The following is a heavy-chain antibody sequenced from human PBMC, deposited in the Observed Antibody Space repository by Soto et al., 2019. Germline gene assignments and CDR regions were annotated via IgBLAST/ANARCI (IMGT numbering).Heavy chain of an antibody. J-gene: IGHJ4*02. D-gene: IGHD6-19*01. Sequence: GGSLRLSCAASGFTFSSYGMHWVRQAPGKGLEWVSVISYDGSNKYYADSVKGRFTISRDNSKNTLYLQMNSLRAEDTAVYYCAKQAGAVAGTGDYWGQGTLVTVSS. CDR1: GFTFSSYG. CDR3: AKQAGAVAGTGDY. V-gene: IGHV3-30*18. CDR2: ISYDGSNK.